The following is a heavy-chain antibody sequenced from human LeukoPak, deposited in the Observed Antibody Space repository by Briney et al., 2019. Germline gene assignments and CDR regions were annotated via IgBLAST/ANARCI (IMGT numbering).Heavy chain of an antibody. CDR2: FDPEDGET. D-gene: IGHD3-9*01. J-gene: IGHJ4*02. CDR1: GYTLTELS. V-gene: IGHV1-24*01. CDR3: ATDLTYYFDY. Sequence: ASVKVSCKVSGYTLTELSMHWVRQPPGKGLEWMGGFDPEDGETIYAQRFQGRVTMNENTSTDTAYMELSSLRSEDTAVYYCATDLTYYFDYWGQGTLVTVSS.